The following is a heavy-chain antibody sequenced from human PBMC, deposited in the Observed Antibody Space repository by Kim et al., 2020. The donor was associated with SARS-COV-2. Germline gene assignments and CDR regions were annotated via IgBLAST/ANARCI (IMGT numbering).Heavy chain of an antibody. D-gene: IGHD3-10*01. Sequence: GGSLRLSCTGFGFIFGDYAMSWFRQAPEKGLQWVGFIGSKTYGGTTEYAASVRGRFTISRDDSKTVAYLQMNSLKIEDTAVYFCTASRVRGVIPHWGQGTLVTVSS. J-gene: IGHJ4*02. CDR1: GFIFGDYA. V-gene: IGHV3-49*03. CDR3: TASRVRGVIPH. CDR2: IGSKTYGGTT.